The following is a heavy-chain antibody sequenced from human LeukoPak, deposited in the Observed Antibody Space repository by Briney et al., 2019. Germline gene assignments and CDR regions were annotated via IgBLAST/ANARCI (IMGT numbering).Heavy chain of an antibody. CDR3: ARSPQLFDRILDGDSQYYFDY. D-gene: IGHD2-15*01. V-gene: IGHV4-59*01. Sequence: SETLSLTCTVSGGSISSYYWSWIRQPPGKGLEWIGYIYYSERTNYNPSFKSRVTILVDTSKNQFSLELTSVTAADTAVYYCARSPQLFDRILDGDSQYYFDYWGQGTLVTVSS. CDR1: GGSISSYY. J-gene: IGHJ4*02. CDR2: IYYSERT.